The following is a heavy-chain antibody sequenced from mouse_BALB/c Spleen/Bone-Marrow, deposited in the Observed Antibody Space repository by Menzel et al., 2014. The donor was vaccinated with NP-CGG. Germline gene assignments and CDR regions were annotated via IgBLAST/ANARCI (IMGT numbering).Heavy chain of an antibody. V-gene: IGHV1-69*02. CDR1: GYTFTDYW. J-gene: IGHJ3*01. Sequence: VQLQQSGAELVKPGAPVKLSCKASGYTFTDYWMNWVKQRPGRGLEWIGRIDPSDSETHYNQKFKDKATLTVDKSSTTAYIQLSNLTSEDSAVYYCARTAYWGQGTPVTVSA. CDR3: ARTAY. CDR2: IDPSDSET.